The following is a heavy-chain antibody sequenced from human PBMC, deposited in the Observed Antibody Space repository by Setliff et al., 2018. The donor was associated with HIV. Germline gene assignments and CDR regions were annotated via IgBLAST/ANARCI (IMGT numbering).Heavy chain of an antibody. CDR3: ARDPLYADGWHSLEFFQH. CDR2: IEQGGDEK. Sequence: GGSLRLSCVASGFRFRSYWMSWVRQAPGTGLEWVANIEQGGDEKYSVDSVKGRFTISRDTSKNLLFLQMNSLRAEDTAVYYCARDPLYADGWHSLEFFQHWGQGTLVTVSS. CDR1: GFRFRSYW. D-gene: IGHD2-8*01. J-gene: IGHJ1*01. V-gene: IGHV3-7*03.